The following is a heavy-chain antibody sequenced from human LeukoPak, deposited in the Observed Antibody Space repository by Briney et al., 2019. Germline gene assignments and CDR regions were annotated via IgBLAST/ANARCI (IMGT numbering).Heavy chain of an antibody. CDR2: ISYSGST. CDR1: GVSISNYY. CDR3: ARDPGGEYFDT. V-gene: IGHV4-59*01. J-gene: IGHJ4*02. Sequence: SETLSLTCTVSGVSISNYYWNWIRQPPGKGLEWIGNISYSGSTNYNPSLKSRVTISVDTSKNQFSLKLSSVTAADTAVYYCARDPGGEYFDTWGQGTLVTVSS. D-gene: IGHD2/OR15-2a*01.